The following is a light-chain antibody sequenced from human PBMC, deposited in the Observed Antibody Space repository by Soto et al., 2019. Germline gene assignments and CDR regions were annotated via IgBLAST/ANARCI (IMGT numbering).Light chain of an antibody. J-gene: IGKJ1*01. Sequence: EIVMTQSPATLSVSPGETATLSCWASQSVSSKLAWYQQKPGQAPRLLIYGAVTRATGIPDRFSGSGSGTDFTLAITRLEPEDFAVYYCQQYGSSPRTFGQGTKVDIK. V-gene: IGKV3-20*01. CDR1: QSVSSK. CDR3: QQYGSSPRT. CDR2: GAV.